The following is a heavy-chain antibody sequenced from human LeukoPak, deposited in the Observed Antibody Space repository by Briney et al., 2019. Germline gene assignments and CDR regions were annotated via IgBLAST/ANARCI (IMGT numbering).Heavy chain of an antibody. CDR3: ARPYYYGSGSYYPLDY. CDR1: GFTFSSYA. Sequence: GGSLRLSCAASGFTFSSYAMHWVRQAPGKGLEWVAVIWYDGSNKYYADSVKGRFTISRDNSKSTVSLQMNSLRAEDTAVYYCARPYYYGSGSYYPLDYWGQGTLVTVSS. V-gene: IGHV3-33*08. CDR2: IWYDGSNK. D-gene: IGHD3-10*01. J-gene: IGHJ4*02.